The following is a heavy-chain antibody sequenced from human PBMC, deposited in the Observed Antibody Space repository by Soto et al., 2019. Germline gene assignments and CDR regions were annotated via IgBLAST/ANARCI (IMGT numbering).Heavy chain of an antibody. CDR1: GVSITSHY. V-gene: IGHV4-59*11. Sequence: SETLSLTCTVSGVSITSHYWTWIRQPPGKGLEWIGNIHYSGSTNYSPSLKSRVIISVDTSENQSSLKLSSVTTADTAVYYCTGGGAGHQFDYWGQGSLVTVSS. CDR2: IHYSGST. J-gene: IGHJ4*02. D-gene: IGHD6-13*01. CDR3: TGGGAGHQFDY.